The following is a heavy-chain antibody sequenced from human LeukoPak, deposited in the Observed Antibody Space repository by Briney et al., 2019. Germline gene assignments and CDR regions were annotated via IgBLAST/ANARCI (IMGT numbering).Heavy chain of an antibody. Sequence: GASVKVSCKVSGYTLTELSMHWVRQAPGKGLEWMGGFDPEDGETIYAQKFQGRVTMTEDTSTDTAYMELSSLRSEDTAVYYCATASGGSGWPRPPLSLWGRGTLVTVSS. J-gene: IGHJ2*01. D-gene: IGHD6-19*01. CDR2: FDPEDGET. V-gene: IGHV1-24*01. CDR1: GYTLTELS. CDR3: ATASGGSGWPRPPLSL.